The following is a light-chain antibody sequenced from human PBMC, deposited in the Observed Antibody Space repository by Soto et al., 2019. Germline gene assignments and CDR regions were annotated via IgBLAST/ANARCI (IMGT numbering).Light chain of an antibody. J-gene: IGKJ1*01. CDR2: EAS. CDR1: QMIYTW. Sequence: DIQMTQSPSTLSASVGDRVTITCRASQMIYTWLAWYQQKPGKAPKLLIYEASSLDVGVPSRFSGSGSGTEFTLTISSLQLEDFATYYCKQYSTFWTFGQGTK. CDR3: KQYSTFWT. V-gene: IGKV1-5*03.